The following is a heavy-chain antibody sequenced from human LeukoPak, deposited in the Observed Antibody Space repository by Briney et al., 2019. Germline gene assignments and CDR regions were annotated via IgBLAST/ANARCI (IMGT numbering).Heavy chain of an antibody. CDR3: ARDWAPAAIPGYYYYGMDV. Sequence: ASVKVSCKASGYTFTSYGISWVRQAPGQGLEWMGWIGAYNGNTNYAQKLQGRVTMTTDTSTSTAYMELRSLRSDDTAVYYCARDWAPAAIPGYYYYGMDVWGQGTTVTVSS. CDR2: IGAYNGNT. D-gene: IGHD2-2*02. V-gene: IGHV1-18*01. J-gene: IGHJ6*02. CDR1: GYTFTSYG.